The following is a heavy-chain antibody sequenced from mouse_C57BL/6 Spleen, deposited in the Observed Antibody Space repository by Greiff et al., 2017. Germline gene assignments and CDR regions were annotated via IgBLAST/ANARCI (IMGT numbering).Heavy chain of an antibody. J-gene: IGHJ4*01. V-gene: IGHV3-3*01. CDR3: ARDSSGYGAMDY. CDR1: GFSINSDCY. CDR2: TFYSGIT. Sequence: EVQLVESGPSLVRPSQTLSLTCTVTGFSINSDCYWIWIRQFPGNKLEYIGYTFYSGITYYNPSLESRTYITRDTSKNQFSLKWSSVTTEDTATYYCARDSSGYGAMDYWGQGTSVTVSS. D-gene: IGHD3-2*02.